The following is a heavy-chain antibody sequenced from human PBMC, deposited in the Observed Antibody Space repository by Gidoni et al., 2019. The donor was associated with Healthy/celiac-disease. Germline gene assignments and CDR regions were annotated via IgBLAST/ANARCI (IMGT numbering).Heavy chain of an antibody. D-gene: IGHD6-19*01. V-gene: IGHV3-30-3*01. CDR3: AREYSSGWATFAGSPRHYFDY. Sequence: QVQLVESGGGVVQPGRSLRLSCAASGYTFSSHAMPWVRQAPGKGLEWVAVISYDGGNKYYADSVKGRFTISRDNSKNTLYLQMNSLRAEDTAVYYCAREYSSGWATFAGSPRHYFDYWGQGTLVTVSS. CDR1: GYTFSSHA. CDR2: ISYDGGNK. J-gene: IGHJ4*02.